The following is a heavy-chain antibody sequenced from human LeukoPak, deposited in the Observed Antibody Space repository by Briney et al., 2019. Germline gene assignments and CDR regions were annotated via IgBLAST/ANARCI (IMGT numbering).Heavy chain of an antibody. CDR1: GGSISSYY. Sequence: SETLSLTCTVSGGSISSYYWSWIRQPPGKGLEWIGYIYYSGSTNYNPSLKSRVTISVDTSKNQFSLKLSSVTAADTAVYYCARGTRQLVLFYFDYWGQGTLVTVSS. CDR2: IYYSGST. D-gene: IGHD6-13*01. CDR3: ARGTRQLVLFYFDY. J-gene: IGHJ4*02. V-gene: IGHV4-59*12.